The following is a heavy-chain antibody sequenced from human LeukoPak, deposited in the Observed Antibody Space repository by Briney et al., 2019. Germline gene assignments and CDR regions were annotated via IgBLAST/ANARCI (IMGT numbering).Heavy chain of an antibody. J-gene: IGHJ5*02. D-gene: IGHD3-10*01. CDR2: IKQDGSEK. CDR1: GFTFRSYA. Sequence: GGSLRLSCAASGFTFRSYAMSWVRQAPGKGLEWVANIKQDGSEKYYVDSVKGRFTISRDNAKNSLYLQMNSLRAEDTAVYYCARGASVGLLWFGETDRYNWFDPWGQGTLVTVSS. V-gene: IGHV3-7*01. CDR3: ARGASVGLLWFGETDRYNWFDP.